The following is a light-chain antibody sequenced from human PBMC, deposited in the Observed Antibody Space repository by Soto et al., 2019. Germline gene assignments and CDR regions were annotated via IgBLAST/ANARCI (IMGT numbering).Light chain of an antibody. CDR3: QSYDSSQSAYVV. V-gene: IGLV1-40*01. Sequence: QSVLTQPPSVSGAPGQRVTISCTGSSSNIGAGYDVHWYQQLPGTAPKLLIYGNSNRPSGVPDRFSGSKSGTSASLAITGLQAEDEADDYCQSYDSSQSAYVVFGGGTKLTVL. CDR2: GNS. CDR1: SSNIGAGYD. J-gene: IGLJ2*01.